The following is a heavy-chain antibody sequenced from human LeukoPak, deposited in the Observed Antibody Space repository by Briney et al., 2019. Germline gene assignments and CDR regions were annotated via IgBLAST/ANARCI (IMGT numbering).Heavy chain of an antibody. V-gene: IGHV1-2*02. CDR2: INPNSGGT. Sequence: ASVKVSCKASGYTFTGYYMHWVRQAPGQGLEWMGWINPNSGGTNYAQKFQGRVTMTRGTSISTAYMELSRLKSDDTAVYYCARALGGWFGELSSEFDYWGQGTLVTVSS. CDR3: ARALGGWFGELSSEFDY. J-gene: IGHJ4*02. D-gene: IGHD3-10*01. CDR1: GYTFTGYY.